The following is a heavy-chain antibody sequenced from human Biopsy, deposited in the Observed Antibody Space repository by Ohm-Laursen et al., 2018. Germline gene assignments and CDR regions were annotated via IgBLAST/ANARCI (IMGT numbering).Heavy chain of an antibody. CDR2: LNTNSGDT. CDR1: GYIFTGYY. J-gene: IGHJ4*02. Sequence: SVKVSCKASGYIFTGYYMHWVRQAPGQGLEWMGWLNTNSGDTEYAENFQGRVTMTRDTCISTAYMELSRLRSDDTAVYYCARLTHSTPTTGVWGQGTLVTVSS. D-gene: IGHD2-8*01. V-gene: IGHV1-2*02. CDR3: ARLTHSTPTTGV.